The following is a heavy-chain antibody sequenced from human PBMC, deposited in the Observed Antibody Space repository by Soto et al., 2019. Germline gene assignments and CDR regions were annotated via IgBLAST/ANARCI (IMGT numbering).Heavy chain of an antibody. CDR3: ARFVRSCSATTCSTRADG. CDR2: IYSGGST. V-gene: IGHV4-61*01. Sequence: QVQLQESGPGLVKPSETLSLTCTVSGGFVNSDTHSWSWIRQTPGKRLEWIGFIYSGGSTKNPSLRSRVTMSVDTSKNQFSLKLRSVIVADTAVYHCARFVRSCSATTCSTRADGWGQGITVTVSS. D-gene: IGHD2-2*01. J-gene: IGHJ6*02. CDR1: GGFVNSDTHS.